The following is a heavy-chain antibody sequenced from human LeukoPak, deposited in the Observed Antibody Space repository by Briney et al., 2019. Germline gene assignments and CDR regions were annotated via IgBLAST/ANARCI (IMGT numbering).Heavy chain of an antibody. J-gene: IGHJ4*02. CDR2: ISSSGSTI. CDR1: GFTFSDYY. V-gene: IGHV3-11*01. CDR3: ARDPASLAVAGTGSVDY. Sequence: TGGSLRLSCAASGFTFSDYYMSWIRQAPGKGLEWVSYISSSGSTIYYADSVKGRFTFSRDNAKNSLYLQMNSLRAEDTAVYYCARDPASLAVAGTGSVDYWGQGTLVTVSS. D-gene: IGHD6-19*01.